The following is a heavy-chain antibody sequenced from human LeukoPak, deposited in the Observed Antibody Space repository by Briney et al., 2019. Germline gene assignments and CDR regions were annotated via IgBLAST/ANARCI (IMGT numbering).Heavy chain of an antibody. CDR1: GGSISSGGYS. Sequence: PSGTLSLTCAVSGGSISSGGYSWSWIRQPPGKGLEWIGYIYHSGSTYYNPSLKSRVTISVDRSKNQFSLKLSSVTAADTAVYYCARGIAAAAVYYFDYWGQGTLVTVSS. CDR3: ARGIAAAAVYYFDY. J-gene: IGHJ4*02. V-gene: IGHV4-30-2*01. D-gene: IGHD6-13*01. CDR2: IYHSGST.